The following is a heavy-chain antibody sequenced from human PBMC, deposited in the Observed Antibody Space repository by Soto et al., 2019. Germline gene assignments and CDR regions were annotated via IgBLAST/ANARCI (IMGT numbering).Heavy chain of an antibody. CDR3: ARTVLMGYSSSYRGYYFDY. Sequence: QVQLQESGPGLVKPSQTLSLTCTVSGGSISSGGYYWSWIRQHPGKGLEWIGYIYYSGSTYYNPSLKSRVTISVDTSKNQFSLKLSSVTAADTAVYYCARTVLMGYSSSYRGYYFDYWGQGTLVTVSS. J-gene: IGHJ4*02. CDR2: IYYSGST. V-gene: IGHV4-31*03. D-gene: IGHD6-13*01. CDR1: GGSISSGGYY.